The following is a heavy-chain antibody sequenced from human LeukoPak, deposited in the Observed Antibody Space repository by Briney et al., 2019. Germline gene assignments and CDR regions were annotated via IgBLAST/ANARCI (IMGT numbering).Heavy chain of an antibody. V-gene: IGHV4-4*07. Sequence: PSETLSLTCGVSSDSIRSYYWSWIRQPAGKGLEWIGHIYPSGTTNYNPSLKSRVTISVDKSKSQFSLRLTSVTSADTAVYYCAKVGDSSGWYWSDWGQGTLVTVPS. CDR3: AKVGDSSGWYWSD. CDR1: SDSIRSYY. J-gene: IGHJ4*02. D-gene: IGHD6-19*01. CDR2: IYPSGTT.